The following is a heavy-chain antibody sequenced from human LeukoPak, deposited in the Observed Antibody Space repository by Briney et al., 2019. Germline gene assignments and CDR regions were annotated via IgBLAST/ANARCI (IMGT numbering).Heavy chain of an antibody. CDR1: GYTFTGYY. CDR2: INPNSGGT. Sequence: GASVKVSCKASGYTFTGYYMHWVRQAPGQGLEWMGWINPNSGGTNYAQKFQGRVTMTRDTSISTAYMELSRLRSDDTAVYYCARVVRSGSYYNWVLGDNAYGMDVWGQGTTVTVSS. D-gene: IGHD3-10*01. CDR3: ARVVRSGSYYNWVLGDNAYGMDV. J-gene: IGHJ6*02. V-gene: IGHV1-2*02.